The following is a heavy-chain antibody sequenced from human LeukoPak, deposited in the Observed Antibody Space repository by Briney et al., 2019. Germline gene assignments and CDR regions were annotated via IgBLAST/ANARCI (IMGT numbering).Heavy chain of an antibody. J-gene: IGHJ4*02. V-gene: IGHV4-34*01. CDR2: INHSGST. D-gene: IGHD2-15*01. CDR3: ARYRGGVVAAKNFDY. Sequence: SETLSLTCAVYGGSFSGYYWSWIRQPPGRGLEWIGEINHSGSTNYNPSLKSRVTISVDTSKNQFSLKLSSVTAADTAVYYCARYRGGVVAAKNFDYWGQGTLVTVSS. CDR1: GGSFSGYY.